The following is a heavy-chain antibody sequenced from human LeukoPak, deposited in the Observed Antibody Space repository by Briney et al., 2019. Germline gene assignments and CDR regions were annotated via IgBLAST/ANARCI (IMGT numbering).Heavy chain of an antibody. CDR3: ARVLKKYCSGDGCYRPRGYYYYMDV. V-gene: IGHV3-30*04. D-gene: IGHD2-15*01. Sequence: GGSLRLSCAASGFTFSSYAMHWVRQAPGKGLEWVAVISYDGSNKYYADSVKGRFTISRDNSKNTLYLQMNSLRAEDTAVYYCARVLKKYCSGDGCYRPRGYYYYMDVWRKGTKVTVSS. J-gene: IGHJ6*03. CDR1: GFTFSSYA. CDR2: ISYDGSNK.